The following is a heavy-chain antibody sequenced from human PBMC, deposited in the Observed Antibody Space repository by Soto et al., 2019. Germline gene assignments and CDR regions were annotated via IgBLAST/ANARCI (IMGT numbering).Heavy chain of an antibody. D-gene: IGHD6-13*01. Sequence: QVQLVQSGAEVKKPWASVKVSCKASGYTFTSYAMHWVRQAPGQRLEWMGWINAGNGNTKYSQKFQGRVTITRDTSASTAYMELSSLRSEDTAVYYCASNRYSSSWEIFDYWGQGTLVTVSS. J-gene: IGHJ4*02. CDR1: GYTFTSYA. CDR3: ASNRYSSSWEIFDY. CDR2: INAGNGNT. V-gene: IGHV1-3*01.